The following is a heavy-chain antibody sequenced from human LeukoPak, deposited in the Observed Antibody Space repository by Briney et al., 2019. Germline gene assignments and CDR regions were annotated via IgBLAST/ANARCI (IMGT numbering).Heavy chain of an antibody. CDR2: TYYTGST. J-gene: IGHJ3*02. V-gene: IGHV4-39*01. CDR1: GGSIRGSTYF. D-gene: IGHD3-22*01. Sequence: SETLSLTCSVSGGSIRGSTYFWGWIRQPPGKGLEWIGNTYYTGSTSYNPSLKSRVTISVDTSKNQFSLRVSSVNAADTAVYYCARSLADSGYYLERHASDIWGQGTMVTVSS. CDR3: ARSLADSGYYLERHASDI.